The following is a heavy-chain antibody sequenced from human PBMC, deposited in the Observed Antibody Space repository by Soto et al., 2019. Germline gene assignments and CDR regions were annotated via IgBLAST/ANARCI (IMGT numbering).Heavy chain of an antibody. CDR2: ISSSSSSI. V-gene: IGHV3-48*02. Sequence: EVQLVESGGGLVQPGGSLRLSCAASGFTFSSYGMNWVRQAPGKGLEWVSYISSSSSSIYYADSVKGRLTISRANANNSGSLQVNSLRDLDTAVYYCARESRFLVWLSLTGFDPWGEGTLVTVSP. J-gene: IGHJ5*02. D-gene: IGHD3-3*01. CDR1: GFTFSSYG. CDR3: ARESRFLVWLSLTGFDP.